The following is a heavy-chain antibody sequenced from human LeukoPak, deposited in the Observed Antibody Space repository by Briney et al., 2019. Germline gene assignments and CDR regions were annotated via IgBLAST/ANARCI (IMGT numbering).Heavy chain of an antibody. D-gene: IGHD3-22*01. CDR3: ARPPSRGSGYYYFTFDY. Sequence: PGGSLRLSCAASGFTFSSYWMSWVRQAPGKGLEWVANIKQDGSEKYYVDSVKGRFTISRDNAKNSLYLQMNSLRAEDTAVYYCARPPSRGSGYYYFTFDYWGQGTPVTVSS. J-gene: IGHJ4*02. CDR1: GFTFSSYW. CDR2: IKQDGSEK. V-gene: IGHV3-7*01.